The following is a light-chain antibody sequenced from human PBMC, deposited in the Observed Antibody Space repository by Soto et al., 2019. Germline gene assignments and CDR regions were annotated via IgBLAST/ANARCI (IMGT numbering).Light chain of an antibody. CDR2: DVS. J-gene: IGLJ2*01. Sequence: QSALTQPASVSGSPGQSITISCTGTSSDVGGYNYVSWYQQHPGQAPKLMIYDVSNRPSGVSNRFSGSKSGNTASLTISGLQAEDEADYYCSSYTSSSTPVVFCGGTKLTV. V-gene: IGLV2-14*01. CDR1: SSDVGGYNY. CDR3: SSYTSSSTPVV.